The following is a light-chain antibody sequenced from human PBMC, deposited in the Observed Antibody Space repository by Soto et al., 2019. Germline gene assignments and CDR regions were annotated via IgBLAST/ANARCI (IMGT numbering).Light chain of an antibody. V-gene: IGKV1-39*01. Sequence: DIQMTQSPSSLSASVGDRVTITCRASQSMSTYLNWYQQKPGKAPKLLIYAASSLQSGVPSAFSGSGSGTDSTLTINSLQPEDFATYYCQQSYSSPPTFGQGTKVDIK. J-gene: IGKJ1*01. CDR1: QSMSTY. CDR3: QQSYSSPPT. CDR2: AAS.